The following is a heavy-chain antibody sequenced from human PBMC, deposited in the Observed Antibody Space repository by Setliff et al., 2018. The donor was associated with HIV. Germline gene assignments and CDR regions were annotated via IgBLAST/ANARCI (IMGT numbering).Heavy chain of an antibody. CDR2: ITYSGSA. CDR3: MRGSRSRGNSGWPSRGYWYFDL. CDR1: GESISGSSYS. V-gene: IGHV4-39*01. Sequence: PSETLSLTCTVSGESISGSSYSWGWIRQPPGKGPEWIGSITYSGSARYNPSLKSRVAISVDTSKKQFSLKLSSVIAADTAVYYCMRGSRSRGNSGWPSRGYWYFDLWGRGTLVTVSS. J-gene: IGHJ2*01. D-gene: IGHD6-19*01.